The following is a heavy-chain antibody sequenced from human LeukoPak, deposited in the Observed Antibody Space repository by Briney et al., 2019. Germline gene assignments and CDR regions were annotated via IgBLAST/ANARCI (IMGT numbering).Heavy chain of an antibody. CDR3: ARLGYSSSWLAVDY. V-gene: IGHV4-59*01. CDR2: ISYSGST. Sequence: SETLSLTCTVSGGSISSNYWSWIRQPPGKGLEWIGYISYSGSTNYNPSLKSRVTISGDTSKNQFSLKLSSVTAADTAVYYCARLGYSSSWLAVDYWGQGTLVTVSS. J-gene: IGHJ4*02. CDR1: GGSISSNY. D-gene: IGHD6-13*01.